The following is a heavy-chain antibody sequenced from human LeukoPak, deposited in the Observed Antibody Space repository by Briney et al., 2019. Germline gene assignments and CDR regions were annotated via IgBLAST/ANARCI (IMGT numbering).Heavy chain of an antibody. CDR1: GGSFSGYY. CDR3: ARTGPRDFWSGRYYYYYYMDV. Sequence: SETLSLTCAVYGGSFSGYYWSWIRQPPGKGLEWIGEINHSGSTNYNPSPKSRVTISVDTSKNQFSLKLSPVTAADTAVYYCARTGPRDFWSGRYYYYYYMDVWGKGTTVTVSS. V-gene: IGHV4-34*01. J-gene: IGHJ6*03. CDR2: INHSGST. D-gene: IGHD3-3*01.